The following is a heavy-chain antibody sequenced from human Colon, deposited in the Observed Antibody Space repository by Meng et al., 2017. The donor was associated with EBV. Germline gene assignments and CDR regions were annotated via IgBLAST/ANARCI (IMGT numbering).Heavy chain of an antibody. J-gene: IGHJ4*02. CDR2: IYYNGST. V-gene: IGHV4-39*01. Sequence: QLQLQESGTGLVKPSDTLSLTCTVSGGSISISSYYWGWIRQPPGKGLEWIGSIYYNGSTYYNPSLKSRVTISVDTSKNQFSLKLNSVTAADTAVYYCARRRYYYGSGSYHSYYFDYWGQGALVTVSS. D-gene: IGHD3-10*01. CDR3: ARRRYYYGSGSYHSYYFDY. CDR1: GGSISISSYY.